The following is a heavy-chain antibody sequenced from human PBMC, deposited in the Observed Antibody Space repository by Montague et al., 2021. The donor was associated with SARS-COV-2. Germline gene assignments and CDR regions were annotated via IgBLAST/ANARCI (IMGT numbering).Heavy chain of an antibody. CDR2: ISGGGDRK. CDR3: AKFSRDSSGVA. J-gene: IGHJ5*02. CDR1: GFTFSRYT. Sequence: SLRLSCAASGFTFSRYTISWVRQAPGKGLEWVSGISGGGDRKYYADSVKGRLTISRDNSKSTVYVQMNSLRAEDTAVYYCAKFSRDSSGVAWGQGTLVTVPS. V-gene: IGHV3-23*01. D-gene: IGHD3-22*01.